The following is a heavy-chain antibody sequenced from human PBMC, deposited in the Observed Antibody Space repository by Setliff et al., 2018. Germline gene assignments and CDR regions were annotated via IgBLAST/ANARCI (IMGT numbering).Heavy chain of an antibody. J-gene: IGHJ6*02. D-gene: IGHD1-7*01. V-gene: IGHV1-8*02. CDR1: GYTFTNYD. Sequence: GASVKVSCKTSGYTFTNYDINWVRQATGQGLEWMGWMNPNSGNTGYAQNFQGRVSMTRNTSISTAYMELNSLTSEDTAVYYCARNALTGTTRRYYYYMDVWGQGT. CDR3: ARNALTGTTRRYYYYMDV. CDR2: MNPNSGNT.